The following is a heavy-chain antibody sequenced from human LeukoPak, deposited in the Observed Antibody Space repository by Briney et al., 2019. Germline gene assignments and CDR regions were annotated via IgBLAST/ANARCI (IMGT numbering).Heavy chain of an antibody. Sequence: GGSLRLSCEVSGFTFSSYAMHWVRQAPGKGLEYVSTISSNGGDTYYANSVKGRFTISRDNSKNTLYLQMGSLRAEDMAVYYCARDIYGSGNYPLDIWGQGTMVTVSS. D-gene: IGHD3-10*01. V-gene: IGHV3-64*01. J-gene: IGHJ3*02. CDR1: GFTFSSYA. CDR3: ARDIYGSGNYPLDI. CDR2: ISSNGGDT.